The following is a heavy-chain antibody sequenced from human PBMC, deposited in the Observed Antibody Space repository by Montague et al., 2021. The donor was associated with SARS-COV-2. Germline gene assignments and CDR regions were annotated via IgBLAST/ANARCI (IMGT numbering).Heavy chain of an antibody. D-gene: IGHD3-22*01. V-gene: IGHV4-34*01. CDR3: ARAIVDVTMMVVVMTGVEHYFDF. J-gene: IGHJ4*02. Sequence: SETLSLTCAVSGGSFSGYYWSWIRQPPGKGLEWIGEINHSGSTNYNPSLKSRVSISVDTSKNQFSLKLSSVTAADTAVYYCARAIVDVTMMVVVMTGVEHYFDFWGQGTLVTVSS. CDR1: GGSFSGYY. CDR2: INHSGST.